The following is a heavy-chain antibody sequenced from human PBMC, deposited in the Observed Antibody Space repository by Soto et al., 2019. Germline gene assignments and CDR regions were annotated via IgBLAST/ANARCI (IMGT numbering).Heavy chain of an antibody. CDR1: GFTFSSYA. CDR2: ISGSGGST. CDR3: AKDPSGSYYDYYYYMDV. Sequence: GESLKISCAASGFTFSSYAMSWVRQAPGKGLEWVSAISGSGGSTYYADSVKGRFTISRDNSKNTLYLQMNSLRAEDTAVYYCAKDPSGSYYDYYYYMDVWGKGTTVTVSS. J-gene: IGHJ6*03. V-gene: IGHV3-23*01. D-gene: IGHD1-26*01.